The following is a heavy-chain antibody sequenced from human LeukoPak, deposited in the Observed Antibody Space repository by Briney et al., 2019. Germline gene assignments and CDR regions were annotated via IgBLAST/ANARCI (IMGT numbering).Heavy chain of an antibody. D-gene: IGHD3-16*01. CDR2: INSDGSST. V-gene: IGHV3-74*01. CDR3: ASRGDKQYYIDY. J-gene: IGHJ4*02. CDR1: GFTFSSYW. Sequence: GGSLRLSCAASGFTFSSYWMHWVRQAPGKGLVWVSRINSDGSSTSYADSVKGRFTISRDNAKNTLYLQMNSLRAEDTAVYYCASRGDKQYYIDYWGQGTLVTVSS.